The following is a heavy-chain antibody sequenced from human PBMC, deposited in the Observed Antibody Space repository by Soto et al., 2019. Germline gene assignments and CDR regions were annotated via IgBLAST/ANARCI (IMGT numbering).Heavy chain of an antibody. CDR1: GASISTTNYY. D-gene: IGHD2-21*02. V-gene: IGHV4-39*02. Sequence: PSETLSLTCTVSGASISTTNYYWGWVRQPPGKGLDWIGNIYYGGTTYYNPSLKSRVTISVDTSKNHFSLKVNSVTAADTAVYYCATFVVPASRHTEFDFWGPRTLVTVSS. CDR3: ATFVVPASRHTEFDF. CDR2: IYYGGTT. J-gene: IGHJ4*02.